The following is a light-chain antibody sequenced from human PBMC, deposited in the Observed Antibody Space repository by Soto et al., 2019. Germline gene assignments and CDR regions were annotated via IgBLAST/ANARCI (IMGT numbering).Light chain of an antibody. V-gene: IGKV3-20*01. CDR1: QSVSSSY. CDR3: QQYGSAPRT. Sequence: EIVLTQSPGTLSLSPGERGTISCRASQSVSSSYLAWYQQRPGQAPRLLIYDASTMDTGIPERFSGSGSGTDFTLTISRLEPEDFAVYCCQQYGSAPRTFGGGTKVEIK. J-gene: IGKJ4*01. CDR2: DAS.